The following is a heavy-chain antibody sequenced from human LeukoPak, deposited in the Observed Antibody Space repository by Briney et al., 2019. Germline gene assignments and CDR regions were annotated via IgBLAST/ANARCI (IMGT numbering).Heavy chain of an antibody. Sequence: ASVKVSCKASGYSFTGYGISWVRQAPGQGLEWMGWSSAYNGNTNYAQKLQGRVTMTTDTSTSTAYMELRSLRSDDTAVYYCARREDYYDSSGYYFYFDYWGQGTLVTVSS. CDR2: SSAYNGNT. J-gene: IGHJ4*02. D-gene: IGHD3-22*01. CDR1: GYSFTGYG. CDR3: ARREDYYDSSGYYFYFDY. V-gene: IGHV1-18*01.